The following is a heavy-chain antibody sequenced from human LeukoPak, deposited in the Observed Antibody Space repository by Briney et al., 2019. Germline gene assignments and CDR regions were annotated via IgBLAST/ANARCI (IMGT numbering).Heavy chain of an antibody. V-gene: IGHV4-39*07. CDR2: IYYSGST. J-gene: IGHJ3*02. CDR3: ARGRAVAGADAFDI. D-gene: IGHD6-19*01. CDR1: GGSISSSSYY. Sequence: SETLSLTCTVSGGSISSSSYYWGWIRQPPGKGLEWIGSIYYSGSTYYNPSLKSRVTISVDTSKNQFSLKLSSVTAADTAVYYCARGRAVAGADAFDIWGQGTMVTVSS.